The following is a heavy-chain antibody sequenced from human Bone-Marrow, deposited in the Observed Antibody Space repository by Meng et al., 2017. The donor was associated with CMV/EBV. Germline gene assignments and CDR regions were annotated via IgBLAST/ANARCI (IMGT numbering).Heavy chain of an antibody. CDR3: ARLGTTWSGYGFYYYYGMDV. D-gene: IGHD3-3*01. CDR2: MNPNSGNT. V-gene: IGHV1-8*03. CDR1: GYTFTSYD. Sequence: ASVKVSCKASGYTFTSYDINWVRQATGQGLEWMGWMNPNSGNTGYAQKFQGRVTITRNTSISTASMELSSLRSEDTAVYYCARLGTTWSGYGFYYYYGMDVWGQGTTVTVSS. J-gene: IGHJ6*02.